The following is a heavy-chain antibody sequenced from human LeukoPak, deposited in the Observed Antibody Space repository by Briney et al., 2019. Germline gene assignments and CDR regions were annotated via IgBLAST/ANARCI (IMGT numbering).Heavy chain of an antibody. CDR3: VKVGEGLSLDY. Sequence: GGSLRVSCVASGFTFSSYGMHWVRQAPGKGLEWVAFIPFDERNKYYGDAVKGRLTISRDNSKNTLYLQMNSLRPEDTAMYYCVKVGEGLSLDYWGQGTLVTVSS. V-gene: IGHV3-30*02. CDR1: GFTFSSYG. D-gene: IGHD2-2*01. CDR2: IPFDERNK. J-gene: IGHJ4*02.